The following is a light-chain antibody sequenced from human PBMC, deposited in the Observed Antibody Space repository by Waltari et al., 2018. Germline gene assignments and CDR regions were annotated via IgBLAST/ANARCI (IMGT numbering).Light chain of an antibody. CDR2: DAS. CDR1: HDISNY. V-gene: IGKV1-33*01. CDR3: QQYDNLPIT. Sequence: DIQMTQSPSSLSASVGDRVTITCQASHDISNYLNWYQQKPGKAPKLLIYDASNLETGVPSRFSGSGSGTDLTFTISSLQPEDIATYYCQQYDNLPITFGQGTRLEIK. J-gene: IGKJ5*01.